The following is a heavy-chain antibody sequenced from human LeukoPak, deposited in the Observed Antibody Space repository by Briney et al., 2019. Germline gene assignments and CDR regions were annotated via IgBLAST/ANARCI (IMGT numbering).Heavy chain of an antibody. D-gene: IGHD1-26*01. CDR3: VGYSGTYRDY. J-gene: IGHJ4*02. V-gene: IGHV3-21*01. CDR2: ITSGGSLI. Sequence: GGCLRLSCAASGFSLSRHNMNWVRQAPGKGLGWVSYITSGGSLISYADSLRGRLTISRDNAKNTLYLQMDSLRVEDTAVYYGVGYSGTYRDYWGQGTLV. CDR1: GFSLSRHN.